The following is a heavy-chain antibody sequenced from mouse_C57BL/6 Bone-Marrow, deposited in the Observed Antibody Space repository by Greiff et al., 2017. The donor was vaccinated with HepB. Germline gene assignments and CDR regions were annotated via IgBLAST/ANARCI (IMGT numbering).Heavy chain of an antibody. D-gene: IGHD1-1*01. CDR1: GFTFSDYY. Sequence: EVMLVESEGGLVQPGSSMKLSCTASGFTFSDYYMAWVRQVPEKGLEWVANINYDGSSTYYLDSLKSRFIISRDNAKNILYLQMSSLKSEDTATYYCARDRNVYYYGSDYAMDYWGQGTSVTVSS. CDR3: ARDRNVYYYGSDYAMDY. CDR2: INYDGSST. J-gene: IGHJ4*01. V-gene: IGHV5-16*01.